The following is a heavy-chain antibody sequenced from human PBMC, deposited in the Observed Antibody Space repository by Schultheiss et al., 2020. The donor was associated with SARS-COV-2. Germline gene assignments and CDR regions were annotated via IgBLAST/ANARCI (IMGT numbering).Heavy chain of an antibody. J-gene: IGHJ4*02. CDR3: AKEMEQWLVHLYDF. CDR1: GFTFSSYA. V-gene: IGHV3-23*01. D-gene: IGHD6-19*01. CDR2: ISGSRDTT. Sequence: GGSLRLSCAASGFTFSSYAMSWVRQAPGKGLEWVSTISGSRDTTYYADSVKGRFTISRDSSKNTLYLQMSSLRAEDTAVYFCAKEMEQWLVHLYDFWGQGTLVTVSS.